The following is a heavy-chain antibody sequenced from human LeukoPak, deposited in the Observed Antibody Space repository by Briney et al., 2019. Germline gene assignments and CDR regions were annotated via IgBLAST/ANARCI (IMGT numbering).Heavy chain of an antibody. V-gene: IGHV3-9*02. CDR2: IMWRSGST. J-gene: IGHJ4*02. D-gene: IGHD3-10*01. CDR1: GFTSDDHA. Sequence: GRSLRLSCAVSGFTSDDHAMHWVRQASGKGLEWVAGIMWRSGSTGYGDSVKGRFTISRDNSKNTLYLQMNSLRAEDTAVYYCARTYYYGSGSYYDYWGQGTLVTVSS. CDR3: ARTYYYGSGSYYDY.